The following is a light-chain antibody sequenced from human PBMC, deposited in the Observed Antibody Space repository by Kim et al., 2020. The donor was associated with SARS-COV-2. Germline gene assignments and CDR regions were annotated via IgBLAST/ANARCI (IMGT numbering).Light chain of an antibody. V-gene: IGLV2-14*04. CDR3: SSYTSSSTPG. Sequence: GQSCTISCTGTSSDVGGYNYVSWYQQHPGKAPKLMIYDVSKRPSGVSNRFSGSKSGNTASLTISGLQAEDEADYYCSSYTSSSTPGFGGGTKLTVL. CDR1: SSDVGGYNY. CDR2: DVS. J-gene: IGLJ3*02.